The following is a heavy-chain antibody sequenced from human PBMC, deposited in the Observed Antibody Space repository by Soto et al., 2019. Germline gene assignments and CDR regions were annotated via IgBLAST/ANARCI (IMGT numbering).Heavy chain of an antibody. D-gene: IGHD1-26*01. CDR1: GGSISSFY. CDR2: IYYSGST. J-gene: IGHJ6*02. V-gene: IGHV4-59*01. Sequence: NPSETLSLTCTVSGGSISSFYWSWIRQPPGKGLEWIGYIYYSGSTSYNPSLKSRVTISVDTSKNQFSLKLSSVTAADTAMYYCARTSGSYNYGLDVWGQGTTVTVSS. CDR3: ARTSGSYNYGLDV.